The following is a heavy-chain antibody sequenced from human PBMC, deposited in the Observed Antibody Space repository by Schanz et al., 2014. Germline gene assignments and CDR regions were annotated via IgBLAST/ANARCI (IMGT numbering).Heavy chain of an antibody. CDR2: IIPIHGIV. J-gene: IGHJ3*02. CDR3: ARGGGPEDVFDI. V-gene: IGHV1-69*02. D-gene: IGHD2-15*01. CDR1: GGTFSTYP. Sequence: QVQLVQSGAEVKKPGSSMKVSCKASGGTFSTYPINWLRQAPGQGLEWMGRIIPIHGIVNYAQRFQDRVRITADKSTSTAYMERSSRRADDTAVYYCARGGGPEDVFDIWGQGTILTVSS.